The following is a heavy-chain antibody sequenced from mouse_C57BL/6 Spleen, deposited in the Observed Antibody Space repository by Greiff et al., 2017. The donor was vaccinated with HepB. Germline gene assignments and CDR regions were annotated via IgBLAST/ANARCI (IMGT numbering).Heavy chain of an antibody. V-gene: IGHV1-59*01. CDR2: IDPSDSYT. D-gene: IGHD2-3*01. J-gene: IGHJ4*01. Sequence: QVQLKQPGAELVRPGTSVKLSCKASGYTFTSYWMHWVKQRPGQGLEWIGVIDPSDSYTNYNQKFKGKATLTVDTSSSTAYMQLSSLTSEDSAVYYCARSYDGYYPDYWGQGTSVTVSS. CDR3: ARSYDGYYPDY. CDR1: GYTFTSYW.